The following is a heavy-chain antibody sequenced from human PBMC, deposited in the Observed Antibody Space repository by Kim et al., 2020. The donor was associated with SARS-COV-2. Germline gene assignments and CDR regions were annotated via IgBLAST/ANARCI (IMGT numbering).Heavy chain of an antibody. Sequence: GGSLRLSCAASGFTFSSYSMNWVRQAPGKGLEWVSYISSSSSTIYYADSVKGRFTISRDNAKNSLYLQMNSLRDEDTAVYYCASQLGDSFHYYYYGMDVWVQGTTVTVSS. CDR3: ASQLGDSFHYYYYGMDV. CDR1: GFTFSSYS. D-gene: IGHD5-18*01. J-gene: IGHJ6*02. CDR2: ISSSSSTI. V-gene: IGHV3-48*02.